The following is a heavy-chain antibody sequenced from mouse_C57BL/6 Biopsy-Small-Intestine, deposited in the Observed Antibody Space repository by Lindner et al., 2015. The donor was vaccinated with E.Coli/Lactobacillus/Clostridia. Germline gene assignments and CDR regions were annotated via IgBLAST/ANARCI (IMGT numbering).Heavy chain of an antibody. Sequence: SVKVSCKTSGLTFGTYYIHWVRQAPGQGLEWMGRVNANSGDTNYAQKFQGRVSMTRDMSITTAYMELSGLTSDDTAVYYCAGGQRYFDSLPIDKWGQGTLITVSS. J-gene: IGHJ4*01. CDR1: GLTFGTYY. CDR2: VNANSGDT. CDR3: AGGQRYFDSLPIDK. D-gene: IGHD1-1*01. V-gene: IGHV1-53*01.